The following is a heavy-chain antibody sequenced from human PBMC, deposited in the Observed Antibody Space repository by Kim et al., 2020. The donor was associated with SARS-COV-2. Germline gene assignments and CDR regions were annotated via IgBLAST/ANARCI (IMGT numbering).Heavy chain of an antibody. Sequence: YVDSVKGRFTMSRDNAKNSVSLQMNGLRTEDTATYYGAALDSGQVPGGIWGQGTVVTVSS. J-gene: IGHJ4*02. V-gene: IGHV3-48*03. D-gene: IGHD3-10*01. CDR3: AALDSGQVPGGI.